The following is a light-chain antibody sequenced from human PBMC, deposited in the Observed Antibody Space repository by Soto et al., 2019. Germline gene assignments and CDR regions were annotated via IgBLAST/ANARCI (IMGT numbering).Light chain of an antibody. V-gene: IGKV1-5*01. Sequence: IQLTHSRSTLSASVSYRLIFTSXGRPKMTSXXAWYQQKPGKAPKVLIYDASSLESGVPSRFSGSRSETEFTLTISSLQPDDFATYYCQQYDTYWTFGQGTKVDIK. J-gene: IGKJ1*01. CDR3: QQYDTYWT. CDR1: PKMTSX. CDR2: DAS.